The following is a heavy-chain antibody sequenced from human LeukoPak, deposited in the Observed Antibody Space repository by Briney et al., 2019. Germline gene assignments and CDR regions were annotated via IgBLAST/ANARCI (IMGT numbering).Heavy chain of an antibody. CDR1: GYSFTSYS. CDR2: IHPGDSDT. CDR3: ASTRSWHRYGYGY. J-gene: IGHJ4*02. D-gene: IGHD5-18*01. Sequence: GESLKISCRASGYSFTSYSNGWVRQMPGKGLEWMGIIHPGDSDTRYSPSFEGQVTISADKSISTAYLQWSSLKASDTAMYYCASTRSWHRYGYGYWGQGTLVTVSS. V-gene: IGHV5-51*01.